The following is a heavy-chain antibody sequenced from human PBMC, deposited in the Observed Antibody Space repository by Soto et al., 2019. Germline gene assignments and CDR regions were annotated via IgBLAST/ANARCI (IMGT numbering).Heavy chain of an antibody. CDR1: GGTFRSYS. CDR3: VRGVEWTELWYGHY. Sequence: QVQLVQSGAEVKKPGSSVKVSCRASGGTFRSYSLSWVRQAPGQGPEWMGGIIPIFGSPTYAQKFRGRVTITAVESTGTAYMELSRLRPEDTAVYYCVRGVEWTELWYGHYWGQGTLVTVSS. V-gene: IGHV1-69*01. J-gene: IGHJ4*02. D-gene: IGHD3-3*01. CDR2: IIPIFGSP.